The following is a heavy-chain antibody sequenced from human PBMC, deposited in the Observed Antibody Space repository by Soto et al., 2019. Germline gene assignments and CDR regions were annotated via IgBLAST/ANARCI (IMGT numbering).Heavy chain of an antibody. CDR3: ARGPSGDKGYS. CDR2: IYNGGST. V-gene: IGHV4-30-4*01. D-gene: IGHD7-27*01. Sequence: QVQLQESGPGLVKPSQTLSLTCTVSGGSISTVNYWWSWIRQSPDMGLEWIGHIYNGGSTYNNPSLEIRVTMSVDTSKNQLSLTLSSVSAADTAVYYWARGPSGDKGYSLGQGTLVTVSS. J-gene: IGHJ4*02. CDR1: GGSISTVNYW.